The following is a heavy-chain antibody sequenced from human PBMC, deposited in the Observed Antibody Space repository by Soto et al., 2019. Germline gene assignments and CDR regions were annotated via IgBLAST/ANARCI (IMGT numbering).Heavy chain of an antibody. D-gene: IGHD3-22*01. J-gene: IGHJ4*02. CDR2: IYYSGST. CDR3: ASLSSGYSFDY. CDR1: GGSIDNYY. V-gene: IGHV4-59*08. Sequence: QVQLQESGAGLVKPSETLSLTCTVSGGSIDNYYWSWIRQPPGRGLEWIGFIYYSGSTYYNPSLKSRATISVDTSKNQFSLKLSSVTAADTAVYYCASLSSGYSFDYWGQGTLVTVSS.